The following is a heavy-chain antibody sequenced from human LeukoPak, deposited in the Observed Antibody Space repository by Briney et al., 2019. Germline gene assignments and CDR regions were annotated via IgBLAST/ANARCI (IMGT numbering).Heavy chain of an antibody. CDR1: LCTFPRNL. Sequence: GSSVNVSCKACLCTFPRNLLHWLRPPPGQGLAWMGIINPSGRSTNYAHKFQGRVTMTSDTSTSTVYMELSGLRSEDTAMYYCAREQGQVPGPLVVAGTYYFDYWGQGTLVTVSS. D-gene: IGHD2-15*01. V-gene: IGHV1-46*01. CDR2: INPSGRST. J-gene: IGHJ4*02. CDR3: AREQGQVPGPLVVAGTYYFDY.